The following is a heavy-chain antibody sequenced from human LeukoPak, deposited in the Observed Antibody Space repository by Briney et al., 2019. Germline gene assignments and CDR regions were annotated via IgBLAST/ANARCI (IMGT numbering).Heavy chain of an antibody. CDR1: GFTFSGYS. CDR2: ITTSSSTI. V-gene: IGHV3-48*01. D-gene: IGHD3-10*01. J-gene: IGHJ4*02. CDR3: ARNFGSGSFLDY. Sequence: GGSLRLSCTASGFTFSGYSMNWVRQAPTKGLEWAAYITTSSSTIYYADSVRGRFTISRDSAKNSLYLQMNSLRAEDSAVYYCARNFGSGSFLDYWGQGTLVTVSS.